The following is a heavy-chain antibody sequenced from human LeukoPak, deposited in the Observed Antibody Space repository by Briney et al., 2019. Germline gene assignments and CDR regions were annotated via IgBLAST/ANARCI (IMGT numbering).Heavy chain of an antibody. J-gene: IGHJ6*03. CDR3: ARRDGHYYYYMDV. D-gene: IGHD2-21*02. CDR1: GYSFTNYW. Sequence: GESLKISCKGSGYSFTNYWIGWLRQMPGKGLEWMGIIYPGDSDTRYSPSFQGQVTISADKPISTAYLQWSSLKASDTAMYYCARRDGHYYYYMDVWGKGTTVTVSS. CDR2: IYPGDSDT. V-gene: IGHV5-51*01.